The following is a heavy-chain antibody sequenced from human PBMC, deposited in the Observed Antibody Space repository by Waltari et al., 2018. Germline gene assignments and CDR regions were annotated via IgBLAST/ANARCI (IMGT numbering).Heavy chain of an antibody. D-gene: IGHD6-13*01. J-gene: IGHJ6*02. CDR3: AKVLINSGYSSTWYRYYYYGMDV. Sequence: QQQLQESGPGLVKPSETLSLTCTVSGGSISSSSYYWGWIRQPPGKGLEWVSSISANDGGTYFAGSVKGRFTVSTDNSKKTLYMQMKSRRAEDTAIYYCAKVLINSGYSSTWYRYYYYGMDVWGQGTTVTVSS. V-gene: IGHV4-39*07. CDR2: ISANDGGT. CDR1: GGSISSSSYY.